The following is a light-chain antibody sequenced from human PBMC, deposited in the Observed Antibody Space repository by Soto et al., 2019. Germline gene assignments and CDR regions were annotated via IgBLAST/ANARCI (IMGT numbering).Light chain of an antibody. Sequence: QSALTQPPSVSGAPGQRVTISCTGSNSNIGAGYTVHWYQQLPGTAPKLLFYDNNDRPSGVPDRFSGSKSGTSASLAITGLQAEDEADYYCQSFDSSLYGYVFGTGTKLTVL. J-gene: IGLJ1*01. CDR2: DNN. CDR3: QSFDSSLYGYV. V-gene: IGLV1-40*01. CDR1: NSNIGAGYT.